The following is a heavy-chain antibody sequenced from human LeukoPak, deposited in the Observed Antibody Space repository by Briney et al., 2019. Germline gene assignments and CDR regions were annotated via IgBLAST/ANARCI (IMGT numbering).Heavy chain of an antibody. Sequence: ASVKVSCKASGYTFNGYYMHWVRQAPGQGLEWMGWLNPDSAGTNYAQRFQGRVTMTRDPSISTAYMELSRLRSDDTAVYYCARRWFGELTFDYWGQGTLVTVSS. CDR1: GYTFNGYY. J-gene: IGHJ4*02. CDR2: LNPDSAGT. D-gene: IGHD3-10*01. V-gene: IGHV1-2*02. CDR3: ARRWFGELTFDY.